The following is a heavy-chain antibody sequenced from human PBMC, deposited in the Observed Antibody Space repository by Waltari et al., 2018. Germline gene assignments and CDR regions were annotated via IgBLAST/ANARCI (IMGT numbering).Heavy chain of an antibody. D-gene: IGHD2-15*01. J-gene: IGHJ6*03. V-gene: IGHV1-69*10. Sequence: QSGAEVKKPGSSVKVSCKASGGTFSSYAISWVRQAPGQGLEWMGGIIPILGIANYAQKFQGRVTITADKSTSTAYMELSSLRSEDTAVYYCARDHCSGGSCYSGRYYYYYYYMDVWGKGTTVTVSS. CDR3: ARDHCSGGSCYSGRYYYYYYYMDV. CDR1: GGTFSSYA. CDR2: IIPILGIA.